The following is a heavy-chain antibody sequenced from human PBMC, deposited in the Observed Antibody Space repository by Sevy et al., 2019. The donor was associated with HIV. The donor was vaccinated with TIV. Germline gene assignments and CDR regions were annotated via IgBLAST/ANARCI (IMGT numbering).Heavy chain of an antibody. Sequence: ASVKVSCKTSGYTFTSYIISWVRQAPGQGLEWMGRISAYNGDTKYAQKLQGRVTMTTDTSTSTAYMELRSLKSDDTAVYYCARAPSGSQGPGQYFHHSGQSTLVTVSS. V-gene: IGHV1-18*01. CDR3: ARAPSGSQGPGQYFHH. D-gene: IGHD1-26*01. CDR2: ISAYNGDT. J-gene: IGHJ1*01. CDR1: GYTFTSYI.